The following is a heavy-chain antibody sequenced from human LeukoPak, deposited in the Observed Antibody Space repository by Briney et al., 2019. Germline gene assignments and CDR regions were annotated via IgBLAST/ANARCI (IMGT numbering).Heavy chain of an antibody. CDR2: ISSSSSYI. CDR3: ARGRGGYSYGPFDY. Sequence: PGGSLRLSCAASGFTFGSYSMNWVRQAPGKGLEWVSSISSSSSYIYYADSVKGRFTISRDNAKNSLYLQMNSLRGEATAVYYCARGRGGYSYGPFDYWGQGTLVTVSS. J-gene: IGHJ4*02. CDR1: GFTFGSYS. V-gene: IGHV3-21*01. D-gene: IGHD5-18*01.